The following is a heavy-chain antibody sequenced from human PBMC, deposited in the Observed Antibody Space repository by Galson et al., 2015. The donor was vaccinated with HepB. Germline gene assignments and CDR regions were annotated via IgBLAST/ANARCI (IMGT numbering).Heavy chain of an antibody. CDR1: GFTFSDYY. D-gene: IGHD3-10*01. Sequence: SLRLSCAASGFTFSDYYMSWIRQAPGKGLEWVSYISSSGRIIYYADSVKGRFTISRDDAKNSLYLQMNSLRAEDSDVYYCARDPLWFGVEGGTPFDYWGQGTLGTVSS. CDR3: ARDPLWFGVEGGTPFDY. V-gene: IGHV3-11*04. J-gene: IGHJ4*02. CDR2: ISSSGRII.